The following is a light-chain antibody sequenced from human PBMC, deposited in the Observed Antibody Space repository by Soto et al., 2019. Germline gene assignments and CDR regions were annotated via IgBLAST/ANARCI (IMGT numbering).Light chain of an antibody. V-gene: IGLV2-14*01. CDR1: SSDIGGYNY. J-gene: IGLJ2*01. Sequence: QSALTQSASVSGSPGQSITISCTGTSSDIGGYNYVSWYQQHPDKAPKLMIFEVSNRPSGVSNRFSGSKSGNTASLTISGLLPEDEADYYCSSYTTSSTEAFGGGTKLTVL. CDR3: SSYTTSSTEA. CDR2: EVS.